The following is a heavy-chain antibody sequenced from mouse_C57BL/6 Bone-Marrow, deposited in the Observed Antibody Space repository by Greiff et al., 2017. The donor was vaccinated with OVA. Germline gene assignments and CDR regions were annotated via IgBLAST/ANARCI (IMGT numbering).Heavy chain of an antibody. CDR3: ASYYYGHY. V-gene: IGHV3-6*01. CDR1: GYSITSGYY. J-gene: IGHJ2*01. Sequence: DVKLQESGPGLVKPSQSLSLTCSVTGYSITSGYYWNWIRQFPGNKLEWMGYISYDGSNNYNPSLKNRIFITRDTSKNQFFLKLNSVTTEDTATYYCASYYYGHYWGQGTTLTVSS. D-gene: IGHD1-1*01. CDR2: ISYDGSN.